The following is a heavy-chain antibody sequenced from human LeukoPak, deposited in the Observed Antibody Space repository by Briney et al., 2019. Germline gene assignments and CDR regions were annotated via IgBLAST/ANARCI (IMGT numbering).Heavy chain of an antibody. CDR3: ARDLPGYCSSTSCSSNGMDV. V-gene: IGHV3-7*01. Sequence: PGGSLRLSCAASGFIFSDYWMSWVRQAPGKGLEWVANIKQDGTEKNYLDSVKGRFTISRDNAKNSLYLQMNSLRAEDTAVYYCARDLPGYCSSTSCSSNGMDVWGQGTTVTVSS. J-gene: IGHJ6*02. CDR1: GFIFSDYW. CDR2: IKQDGTEK. D-gene: IGHD2-2*01.